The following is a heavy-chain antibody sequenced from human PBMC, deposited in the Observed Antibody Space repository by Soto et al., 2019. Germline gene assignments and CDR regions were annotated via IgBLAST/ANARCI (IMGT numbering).Heavy chain of an antibody. CDR1: GYTFTSYD. J-gene: IGHJ4*02. CDR2: MNPNSGNT. Sequence: QVQLVQSGAEVKKPGASVKVSCKASGYTFTSYDINWVRQATGQGLEWMGWMNPNSGNTGYAQKFQGRVTMTRNTPRCSAYVGLSSVGSEDTVVYYCAGSLYGDAVDYWGQGTLVTVSS. CDR3: AGSLYGDAVDY. V-gene: IGHV1-8*01. D-gene: IGHD4-17*01.